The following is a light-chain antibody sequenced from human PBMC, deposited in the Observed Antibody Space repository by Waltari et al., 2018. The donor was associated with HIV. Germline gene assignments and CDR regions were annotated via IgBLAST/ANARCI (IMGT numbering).Light chain of an antibody. CDR3: KTWDNGIQV. CDR2: LKSDYRD. Sequence: QLVLTQSPSASTSLGASVRITCTLSIAHRRYFCALHQKRPGKGPRFLMRLKSDYRDIRGDGVPDRFSVSSSGAERYLIISSLQSEDEADYYCKTWDNGIQVFGGGTKLTVV. V-gene: IGLV4-69*01. CDR1: IAHRRYF. J-gene: IGLJ3*02.